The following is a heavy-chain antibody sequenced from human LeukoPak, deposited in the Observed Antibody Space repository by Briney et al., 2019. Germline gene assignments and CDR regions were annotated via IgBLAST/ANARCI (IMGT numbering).Heavy chain of an antibody. CDR3: ARDHLGDSSGA. D-gene: IGHD3-22*01. CDR1: GFTFSSYS. CDR2: INSDGSST. V-gene: IGHV3-74*01. Sequence: PGGSLRLSCAASGFTFSSYSMNWVRQAPGKGLVWVSRINSDGSSTSYADSVKGRFTITRDNAKNTLYLQMNSLRAEDTAVYYCARDHLGDSSGAWGQGTLVTVSS. J-gene: IGHJ4*02.